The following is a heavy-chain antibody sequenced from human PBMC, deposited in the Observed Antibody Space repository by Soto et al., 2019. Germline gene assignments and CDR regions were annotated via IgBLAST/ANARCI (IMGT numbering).Heavy chain of an antibody. V-gene: IGHV1-8*01. D-gene: IGHD2-15*01. CDR1: GYTFTSYD. CDR3: ARQVQPRYSSD. J-gene: IGHJ4*02. CDR2: INPTSEYT. Sequence: ASVKVSCKASGYTFTSYDINWVRQAPGQGLEWVGWINPTSEYTAHAQKFQGRVTLTREISTATAYMELSSLTSEDTAVYFCARQVQPRYSSDWGPGIQVTVSS.